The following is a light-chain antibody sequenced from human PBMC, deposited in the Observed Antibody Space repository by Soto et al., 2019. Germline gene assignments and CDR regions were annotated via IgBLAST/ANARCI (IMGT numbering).Light chain of an antibody. CDR3: HQYGSSPFT. Sequence: EVVLTQSPGTLSLSPGEGATLSCKATQRVSSSYLAWYQQKPGQAPRLLIYGASSRATGIPDRFSGSGSGTDFMLTISRLEPEDFAGYFCHQYGSSPFTFGGGTKVDI. CDR1: QRVSSSY. V-gene: IGKV3-20*01. CDR2: GAS. J-gene: IGKJ4*01.